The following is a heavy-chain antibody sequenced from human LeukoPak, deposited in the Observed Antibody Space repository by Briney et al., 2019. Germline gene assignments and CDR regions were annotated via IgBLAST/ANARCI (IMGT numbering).Heavy chain of an antibody. V-gene: IGHV1-69*10. Sequence: SVKVSCKASGGTFSSYAISWVRQAPGQGLEWMGWIIPIFGIANYAQKFQGRVTITADKSTSTAYMELSSLRSEDTAVYYCASTGVGDPYSGYDSGWFDPWGQGTLVTVSS. CDR2: IIPIFGIA. CDR1: GGTFSSYA. D-gene: IGHD5-12*01. CDR3: ASTGVGDPYSGYDSGWFDP. J-gene: IGHJ5*02.